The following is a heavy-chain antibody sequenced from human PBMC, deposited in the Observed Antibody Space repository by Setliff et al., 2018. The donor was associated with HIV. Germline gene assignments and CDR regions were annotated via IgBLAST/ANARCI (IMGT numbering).Heavy chain of an antibody. V-gene: IGHV1-18*01. CDR2: ISPSTGNT. D-gene: IGHD1-26*01. CDR1: GYSFINYG. CDR3: ARARLQGIVTAVGPRDNCLDP. Sequence: ASVKVSCKASGYSFINYGISWVRQAPGQGPEWMGWISPSTGNTDYAPRLLGRVTMTTDTSTSTAYLELRSLTSDDTAVYYCARARLQGIVTAVGPRDNCLDPWGQGTRVTVSS. J-gene: IGHJ5*02.